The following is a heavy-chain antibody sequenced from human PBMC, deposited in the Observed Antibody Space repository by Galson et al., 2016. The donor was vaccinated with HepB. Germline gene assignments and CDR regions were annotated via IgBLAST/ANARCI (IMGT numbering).Heavy chain of an antibody. V-gene: IGHV4-31*03. CDR1: GGSIDNGGYY. CDR2: IPNSGTT. J-gene: IGHJ6*04. Sequence: TLSLTCSVSGGSIDNGGYYWTWIRQHPVKGLECVGYIPNSGTTSYNPSLQSRVALSVDTSKNLFTLRLTGVTAADTAVYYCARGTCSGGNCDLEPFGVDVWGKGTTVTVSS. D-gene: IGHD2-15*01. CDR3: ARGTCSGGNCDLEPFGVDV.